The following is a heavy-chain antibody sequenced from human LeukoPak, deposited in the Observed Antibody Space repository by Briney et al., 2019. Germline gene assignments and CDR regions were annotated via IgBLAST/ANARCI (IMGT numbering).Heavy chain of an antibody. J-gene: IGHJ5*02. CDR2: ISAYNGNT. CDR1: GYTFTSYG. Sequence: ASVKVSCKASGYTFTSYGISWVRQAPGQGLEWMGWISAYNGNTNYAQKLRGRVTMTTDTSTSTAYMELRSLRSDDTAVYYCARGRFTMVRGVIRWFDPWGQGTLVTVSS. V-gene: IGHV1-18*01. CDR3: ARGRFTMVRGVIRWFDP. D-gene: IGHD3-10*01.